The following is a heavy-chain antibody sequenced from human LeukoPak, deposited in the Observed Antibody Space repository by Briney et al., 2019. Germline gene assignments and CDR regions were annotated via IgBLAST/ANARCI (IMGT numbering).Heavy chain of an antibody. CDR2: IYYSGST. V-gene: IGHV4-59*01. J-gene: IGHJ5*02. D-gene: IGHD3-10*01. CDR1: GGSISSYY. Sequence: KPSETLSLTCTVSGGSISSYYWSWTRQPPGKGLEWIGYIYYSGSTNYNPSLKSRVTISVDTSKNQFSLKLSSVTAADTAVYYCARGDLWFGELLSGPWGQGTLVTVSS. CDR3: ARGDLWFGELLSGP.